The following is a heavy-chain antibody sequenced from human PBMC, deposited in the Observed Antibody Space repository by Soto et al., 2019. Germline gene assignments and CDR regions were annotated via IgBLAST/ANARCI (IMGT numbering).Heavy chain of an antibody. J-gene: IGHJ5*02. Sequence: QITLKESAPTLVKPTQTLTLTCAFSGFSLDTDGVGVGWIRQPPGKALEWLALIYWDGDQRYNPSLKNRLTITKDTSNNQVVLTMTNMDPVDTDTYFCVHKPTVMVAATSTWFDHWGQGTLVTVSS. CDR2: IYWDGDQ. V-gene: IGHV2-5*02. D-gene: IGHD2-15*01. CDR1: GFSLDTDGVG. CDR3: VHKPTVMVAATSTWFDH.